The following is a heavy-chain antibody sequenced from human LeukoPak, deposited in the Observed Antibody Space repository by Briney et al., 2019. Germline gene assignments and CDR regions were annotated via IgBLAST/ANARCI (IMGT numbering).Heavy chain of an antibody. CDR2: ISAYNGNT. V-gene: IGHV1-18*01. J-gene: IGHJ4*02. Sequence: ASVKVSCKASRYTFTSYGISWVRQAPGQGLEWMGWISAYNGNTNYAQKLQGRVTMTTDTSTSTAYMELRSLRSDDTAVYYCARVPGYYDSSGYVSLDYWGQGTLVTVSS. CDR1: RYTFTSYG. CDR3: ARVPGYYDSSGYVSLDY. D-gene: IGHD3-22*01.